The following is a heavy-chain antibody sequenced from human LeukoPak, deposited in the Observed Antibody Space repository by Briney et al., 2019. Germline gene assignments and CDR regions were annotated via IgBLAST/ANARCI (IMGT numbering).Heavy chain of an antibody. D-gene: IGHD6-13*01. CDR1: GYTFTSYY. J-gene: IGHJ3*02. CDR2: INPSGGST. V-gene: IGHV1-46*01. CDR3: ARDRKGAAAGNGDAFDI. Sequence: GASVKVSCKASGYTFTSYYMHWVRQAPGQGLEWMGIINPSGGSTSYAQKFQGRVTMTRDTSTSTVYMELSSLRSEDTAVYYCARDRKGAAAGNGDAFDIWGQGTMVTVSS.